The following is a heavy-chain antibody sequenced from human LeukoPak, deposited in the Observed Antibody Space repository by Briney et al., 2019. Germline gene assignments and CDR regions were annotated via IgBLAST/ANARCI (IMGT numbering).Heavy chain of an antibody. J-gene: IGHJ4*02. Sequence: SETLSLTCAVSGGSISSSNWWSWVRQPPGKGLEWIGSIYYSGSTYYNPSLKSRVTISVDTSKNQFSLKLSSVTAADTAVYYCAREQRTRYSGYDYFDYWGQGTLVTVSS. V-gene: IGHV4-4*02. CDR1: GGSISSSNW. CDR3: AREQRTRYSGYDYFDY. CDR2: IYYSGST. D-gene: IGHD5-12*01.